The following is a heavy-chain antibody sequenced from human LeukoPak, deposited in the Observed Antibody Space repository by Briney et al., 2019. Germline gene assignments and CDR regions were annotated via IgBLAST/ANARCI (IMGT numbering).Heavy chain of an antibody. J-gene: IGHJ4*02. D-gene: IGHD5-12*01. CDR2: INPNSGGT. V-gene: IGHV1-2*02. CDR1: GSTFTGYY. Sequence: ASVRVCCKASGSTFTGYYMHWVRQAPGQGLEWMGWINPNSGGTNYAQKFQGRVTMTRDTSISTAYMELSRLRSDDTAVYYCARNGGYDFGYWGQGTLVTVSS. CDR3: ARNGGYDFGY.